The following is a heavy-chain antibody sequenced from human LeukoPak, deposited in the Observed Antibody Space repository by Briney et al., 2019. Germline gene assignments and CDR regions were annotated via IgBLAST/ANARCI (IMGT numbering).Heavy chain of an antibody. D-gene: IGHD3-22*01. V-gene: IGHV3-21*01. CDR2: ISSSSSDM. Sequence: SGGSLRLSCTASGFTFSTYSMHWVRQAPGKGLEWVSSISSSSSDMSYADSVKGRFTISRDNAKNSLYLQMNSLRAEDTAVYYCARGSDYYDGSGYLPWYFDLWGRGTLVTVSS. J-gene: IGHJ2*01. CDR1: GFTFSTYS. CDR3: ARGSDYYDGSGYLPWYFDL.